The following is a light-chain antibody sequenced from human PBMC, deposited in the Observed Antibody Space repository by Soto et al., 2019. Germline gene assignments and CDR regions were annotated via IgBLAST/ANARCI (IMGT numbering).Light chain of an antibody. V-gene: IGKV1-5*03. CDR1: QTIRSG. CDR3: QQYNSYSEA. Sequence: DIQMTQSPSTLSGSVGDRVTITCRASQTIRSGLAWYQQKPGKAPKLLIYKASTLKSGVPSRFSGSGSGTEFTLTISSLQPDDFATYYCQQYNSYSEAFGQGTKVELK. CDR2: KAS. J-gene: IGKJ1*01.